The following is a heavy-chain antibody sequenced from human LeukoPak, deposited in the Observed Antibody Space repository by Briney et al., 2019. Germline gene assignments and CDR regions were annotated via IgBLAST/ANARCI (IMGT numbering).Heavy chain of an antibody. Sequence: ASVKVSCKASGYTFTGYYIHWVRQAPGQGHEWMGWINPNSGDTSYAQKFQGRVTITRDTSISTAYMEMRGLRFDDTAVYYCARLMIRGYTYGAGVSWFDPWGQGTLVTVSS. D-gene: IGHD5-18*01. CDR1: GYTFTGYY. V-gene: IGHV1-2*02. J-gene: IGHJ5*02. CDR3: ARLMIRGYTYGAGVSWFDP. CDR2: INPNSGDT.